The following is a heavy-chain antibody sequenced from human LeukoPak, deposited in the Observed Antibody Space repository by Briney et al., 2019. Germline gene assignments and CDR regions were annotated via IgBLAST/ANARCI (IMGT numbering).Heavy chain of an antibody. CDR2: INHSGST. Sequence: SETLSLTCAVYGGSFSGYYWSWIRQPPGKGLEWIGEINHSGSTNYNPSLKSRVTISVDTSKNQFSLKLSSVTAADTAVYYCARANWNYAVLFDYWGQGTLVTVSS. J-gene: IGHJ4*02. V-gene: IGHV4-34*01. CDR3: ARANWNYAVLFDY. CDR1: GGSFSGYY. D-gene: IGHD1-7*01.